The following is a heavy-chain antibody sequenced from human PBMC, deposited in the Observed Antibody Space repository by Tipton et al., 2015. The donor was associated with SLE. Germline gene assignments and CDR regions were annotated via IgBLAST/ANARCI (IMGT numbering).Heavy chain of an antibody. CDR1: GASFCDYY. Sequence: TLSLTCAVYGASFCDYYWGWIRPSPGKGLEWVGSISYSGSTYYNPSLKSRVTISVDMSKNQFSLKRTSVTPADTAVYYCATSPLTLWGQGTLVTVSS. J-gene: IGHJ4*02. D-gene: IGHD2-2*01. CDR2: ISYSGST. CDR3: ATSPLTL. V-gene: IGHV4-34*01.